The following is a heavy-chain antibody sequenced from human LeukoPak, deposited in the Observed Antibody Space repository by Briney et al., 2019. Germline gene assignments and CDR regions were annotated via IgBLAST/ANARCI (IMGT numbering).Heavy chain of an antibody. CDR2: ISYDGSNK. V-gene: IGHV3-30-3*01. CDR1: GFTFSNYA. Sequence: GRSLRLSCAASGFTFSNYAMHWVRQAPGKGLEWVAVISYDGSNKYYADSVKGRFTISRDNSKNTLYLQMNSLRAEDTAVYYCARGTAMVRPYFDYWGQGTLVTVSS. CDR3: ARGTAMVRPYFDY. D-gene: IGHD5-18*01. J-gene: IGHJ4*02.